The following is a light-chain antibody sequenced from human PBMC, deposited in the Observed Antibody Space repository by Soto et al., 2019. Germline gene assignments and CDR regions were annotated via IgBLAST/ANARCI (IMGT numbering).Light chain of an antibody. Sequence: DIVMTQSPLSLPVTPGEPASISCRSSQSLLHSNGYNYLDWYLQKPGQSPQLLIYSGSNRSFGVPDRFSGSVSGTDFTLKISRVEAEDVGVYYCMQALQTPPWTFGQGTKVEIK. CDR2: SGS. CDR3: MQALQTPPWT. J-gene: IGKJ1*01. V-gene: IGKV2-28*01. CDR1: QSLLHSNGYNY.